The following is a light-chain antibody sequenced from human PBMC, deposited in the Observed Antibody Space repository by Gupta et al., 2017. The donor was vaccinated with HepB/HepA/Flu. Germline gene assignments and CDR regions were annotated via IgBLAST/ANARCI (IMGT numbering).Light chain of an antibody. Sequence: QSVLPHPPSVSAAPRQLVTISCPWRRSNILSGDDVHGYQQRPGTAPKLIIYGKRKRPSGVPDRFSGSKSGTAASVAITGLQAEDEADYYCQSYDSSGSGVVFGGGTKLTVL. CDR2: GKR. J-gene: IGLJ2*01. V-gene: IGLV1-40*01. CDR1: RSNILSGDD. CDR3: QSYDSSGSGVV.